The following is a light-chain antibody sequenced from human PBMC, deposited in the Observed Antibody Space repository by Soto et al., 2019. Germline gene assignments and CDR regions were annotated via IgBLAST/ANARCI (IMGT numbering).Light chain of an antibody. Sequence: RTQHFSFRASLPQPTTISCIVTVRDSGSYNLVSWYQQHPGKGPKLMIYEGSKRASGVANRCSGSKSGNTGYLTISGLQAEDEADYYCCSYAGSSPFYVFRTGTKVTVL. CDR1: VRDSGSYNL. CDR3: CSYAGSSPFYV. J-gene: IGLJ1*01. V-gene: IGLV2-23*03. CDR2: EGS.